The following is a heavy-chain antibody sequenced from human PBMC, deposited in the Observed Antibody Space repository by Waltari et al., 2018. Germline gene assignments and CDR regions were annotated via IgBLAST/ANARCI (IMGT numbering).Heavy chain of an antibody. J-gene: IGHJ4*02. CDR3: ARRTGAGGTLDY. CDR2: VYWDDDQ. CDR1: GFSLITSGVV. Sequence: QITLQESGPTLVKPTETLPLTCTFSGFSLITSGVVVGWIRQPPGKALEWLAIVYWDDDQRYSPSLRTRRTITKDTSINQVVLTVTNVDPVDTATYYCARRTGAGGTLDYWGQGILVTVSS. V-gene: IGHV2-5*02. D-gene: IGHD1-26*01.